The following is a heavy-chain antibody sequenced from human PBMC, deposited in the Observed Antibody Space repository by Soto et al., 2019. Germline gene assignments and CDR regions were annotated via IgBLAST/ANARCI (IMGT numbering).Heavy chain of an antibody. CDR2: NYHSGTT. J-gene: IGHJ4*02. CDR3: VREAYIGYGHAIDH. D-gene: IGHD5-12*01. Sequence: SETLSLTCAVSGVTISTYYRSWIRQPPGKGLEWIGYNYHSGTTNYNPALKSRVTISVDTSKNQFSLRLTSVTAADTAIYYCVREAYIGYGHAIDHWGQGTLVTVSS. CDR1: GVTISTYY. V-gene: IGHV4-59*01.